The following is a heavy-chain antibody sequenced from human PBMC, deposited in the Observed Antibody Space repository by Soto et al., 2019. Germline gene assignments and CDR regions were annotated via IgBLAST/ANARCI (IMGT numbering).Heavy chain of an antibody. D-gene: IGHD3-22*01. J-gene: IGHJ4*02. CDR2: ISRSSPYT. CDR3: AKDPTSYDSSAQFDS. V-gene: IGHV3-11*05. Sequence: PGGSLRLSCAASGFTFSDYYMNWIRQAPGKGLEWVSYISRSSPYTNYADSVKGRFTISRDNAKNSLYLQMNSLRVEDTAVYYCAKDPTSYDSSAQFDSWGQGTLVTVS. CDR1: GFTFSDYY.